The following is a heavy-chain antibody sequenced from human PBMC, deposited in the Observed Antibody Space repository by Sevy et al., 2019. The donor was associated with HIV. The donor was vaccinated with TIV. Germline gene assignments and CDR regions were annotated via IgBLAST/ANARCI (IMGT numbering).Heavy chain of an antibody. V-gene: IGHV3-30*18. Sequence: GGSLRLSCAASGFTFSSYGMHWVRQAPGKGLEWVAVISYDGSNKYYADSVKGRFTISRDKSKNTLYLQMNSLRAEDTAVYYCAKDLDSGYDFFDYWGQGTLVTVSS. CDR2: ISYDGSNK. D-gene: IGHD5-12*01. J-gene: IGHJ4*02. CDR3: AKDLDSGYDFFDY. CDR1: GFTFSSYG.